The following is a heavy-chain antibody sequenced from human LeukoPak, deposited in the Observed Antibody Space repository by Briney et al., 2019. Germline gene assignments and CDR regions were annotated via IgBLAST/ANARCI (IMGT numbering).Heavy chain of an antibody. CDR3: ARGSTARYYYDSSGYYRGAVDY. CDR2: ISAYKGNT. V-gene: IGHV1-18*01. J-gene: IGHJ4*02. D-gene: IGHD3-22*01. Sequence: ASVKVSCKASGYTFISYGISWVRQAPGQGLEWMGWISAYKGNTNYAQKLQGRVTMTTDTSTSTAYMELRSLRSDDTAVYYCARGSTARYYYDSSGYYRGAVDYWGQGTLVTVSS. CDR1: GYTFISYG.